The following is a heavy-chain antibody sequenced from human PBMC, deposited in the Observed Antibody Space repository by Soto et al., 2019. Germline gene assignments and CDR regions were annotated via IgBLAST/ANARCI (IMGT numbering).Heavy chain of an antibody. CDR2: INAGNGNT. D-gene: IGHD6-19*01. CDR1: GYTFTAYA. V-gene: IGHV1-3*05. CDR3: ARAVAVPPDFAY. Sequence: QVQLVQSGAEEKKPGASVKVSCKASGYTFTAYAMHWVRQAPGQRLEWMGWINAGNGNTKYSQKFQGRVTITRDTPASTAYMGLSSLRSEATAVYYCARAVAVPPDFAYWGQGTLVTVSS. J-gene: IGHJ4*02.